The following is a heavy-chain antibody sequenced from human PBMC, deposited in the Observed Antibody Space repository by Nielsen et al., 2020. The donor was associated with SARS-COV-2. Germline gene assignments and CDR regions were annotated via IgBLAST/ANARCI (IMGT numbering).Heavy chain of an antibody. CDR3: ARGIRPRHVFDI. CDR1: GGSFKDYY. CDR2: IYHTGST. V-gene: IGHV4-34*09. J-gene: IGHJ3*02. Sequence: SETLSLTCAVYGGSFKDYYWTYIWIRQHPEWGLEWVGYIYHTGSTYYNSALESRVTISADMSKNQFSLELTSLTAADTAVYYCARGIRPRHVFDIWGQGTMVTVSS. D-gene: IGHD1-14*01.